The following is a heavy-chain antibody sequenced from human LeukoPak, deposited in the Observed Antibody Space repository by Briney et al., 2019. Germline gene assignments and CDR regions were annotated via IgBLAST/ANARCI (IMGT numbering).Heavy chain of an antibody. D-gene: IGHD6-19*01. J-gene: IGHJ6*02. CDR3: ASSSVAGTDYYYGMDV. CDR2: IYPGDSDT. V-gene: IGHV5-51*01. Sequence: GESLKISCKGSRYSFTSYWIGWVRQMPGKGLEWMGIIYPGDSDTRYSPSFQGQVTISADKSISTAYLQWSSLKASDTAMYYCASSSVAGTDYYYGMDVWGQGTTVTVSS. CDR1: RYSFTSYW.